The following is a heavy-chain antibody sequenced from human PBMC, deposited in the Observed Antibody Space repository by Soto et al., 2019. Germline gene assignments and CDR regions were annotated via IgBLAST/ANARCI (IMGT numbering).Heavy chain of an antibody. CDR1: GFTFRTFA. V-gene: IGHV3-23*05. CDR3: TKRPICTGDCWYFDD. CDR2: IDDANSA. D-gene: IGHD2-21*02. J-gene: IGHJ4*02. Sequence: EVHLLESGGGSAQPGGSLRLSCAGSGFTFRTFATYWIRQAPGKGLEWGSAIDDANSAYYADSVKGRFVISRDNSRNTVFLQMDGLRAEDTAIYYCTKRPICTGDCWYFDDWGQGILVTVS.